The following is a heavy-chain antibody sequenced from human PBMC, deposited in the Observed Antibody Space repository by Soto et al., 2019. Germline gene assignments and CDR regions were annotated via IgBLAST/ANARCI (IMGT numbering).Heavy chain of an antibody. CDR3: VRNGYYSLDV. CDR1: GDSIIGTGW. J-gene: IGHJ6*02. CDR2: VYHSGAT. Sequence: QVQLQESGPGLVRPSGTLSVTCAVSGDSIIGTGWWSWVRQSPGKGLDWIGEVYHSGATKYNPSLKSRVTISVDTSRNQFSLNLGSVTAADTAVYYCVRNGYYSLDVWGQGTTVTVSS. D-gene: IGHD3-22*01. V-gene: IGHV4-4*02.